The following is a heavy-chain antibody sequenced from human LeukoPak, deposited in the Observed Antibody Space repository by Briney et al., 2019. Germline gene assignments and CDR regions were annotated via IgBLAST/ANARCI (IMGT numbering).Heavy chain of an antibody. Sequence: PGGSLRLSCAASGFTFSDYWMHWVRQVPGKGLVWVSRINTDGSTTTYADSVKGRFTIYRDNAKNTLFLQMNSLRAEDTAVYYCARDFRGTGDYWGQGTLVTVSS. D-gene: IGHD3/OR15-3a*01. CDR3: ARDFRGTGDY. J-gene: IGHJ4*02. CDR1: GFTFSDYW. CDR2: INTDGSTT. V-gene: IGHV3-74*01.